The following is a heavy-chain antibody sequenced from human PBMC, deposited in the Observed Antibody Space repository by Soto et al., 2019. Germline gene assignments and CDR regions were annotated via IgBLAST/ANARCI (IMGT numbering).Heavy chain of an antibody. CDR1: GFTFSSYA. CDR3: AKAIYKVIATAWCYFDY. Sequence: EVQLLESGGGLVQPGGSLRLSCAASGFTFSSYAMSWVRQAPGKGLEWVSAISGSGGSTYYADSVKGRFTISRDNSKNSLHLQMNSLRAEDTAVYYCAKAIYKVIATAWCYFDYWGQGTLVTVSS. D-gene: IGHD6-13*01. V-gene: IGHV3-23*01. CDR2: ISGSGGST. J-gene: IGHJ4*02.